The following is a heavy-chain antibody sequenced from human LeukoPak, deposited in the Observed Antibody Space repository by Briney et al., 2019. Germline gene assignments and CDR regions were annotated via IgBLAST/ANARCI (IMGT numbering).Heavy chain of an antibody. V-gene: IGHV1-2*02. D-gene: IGHD2-21*01. CDR2: INPNNGGT. Sequence: ASVKVSCKASGYTFNACYIHWVRQAPGQGLEWMGWINPNNGGTNYAQLFQGRVTMTRDTSINTAYLDLSRLKYDDTAVYYCARNSPIFAPSPYTWFDPWGQGTLVTVSS. J-gene: IGHJ5*02. CDR3: ARNSPIFAPSPYTWFDP. CDR1: GYTFNACY.